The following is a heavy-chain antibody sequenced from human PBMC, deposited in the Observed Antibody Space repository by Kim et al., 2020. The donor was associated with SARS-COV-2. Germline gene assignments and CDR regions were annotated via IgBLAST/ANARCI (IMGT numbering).Heavy chain of an antibody. CDR3: ASTGEWELNYYFDY. J-gene: IGHJ4*02. CDR2: IYYSGST. Sequence: SETLSLTCTVSGGSISSSSYYWGWIRQPPGKGLEWIGSIYYSGSTYYNPSLKSRVTISVDTSKNQFSLKLSSVTAADTAVYYCASTGEWELNYYFDYWGQGTLVTVSS. CDR1: GGSISSSSYY. V-gene: IGHV4-39*01. D-gene: IGHD1-26*01.